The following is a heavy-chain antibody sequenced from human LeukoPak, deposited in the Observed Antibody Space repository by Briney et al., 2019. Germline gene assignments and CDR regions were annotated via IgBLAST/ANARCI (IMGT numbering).Heavy chain of an antibody. Sequence: GSVKVSYKASGYTFTGYYMHWVRQAPGQGLGWMGWINPNSGGTNYAQKFQGRVTMTRDTSISTAYMELSRLRSDDTAVYYCARVARIAAASFDYWGQGTLVTVSS. J-gene: IGHJ4*02. CDR1: GYTFTGYY. D-gene: IGHD6-13*01. V-gene: IGHV1-2*02. CDR3: ARVARIAAASFDY. CDR2: INPNSGGT.